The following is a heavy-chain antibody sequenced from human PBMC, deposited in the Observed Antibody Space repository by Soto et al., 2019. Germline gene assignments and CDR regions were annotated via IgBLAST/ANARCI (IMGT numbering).Heavy chain of an antibody. CDR3: TRDIFRTITTIDY. Sequence: EVQLVASGGGLVQPGRSLRLSCAASGFNFDDYAMNWVRQAPGKGLEWVSGISWNGAYIGYADSVKGRFTISRDNAKNSLTLQMISLRPEDTALYYCTRDIFRTITTIDYWGQGSLGTVSS. V-gene: IGHV3-9*01. D-gene: IGHD1-1*01. CDR2: ISWNGAYI. J-gene: IGHJ4*02. CDR1: GFNFDDYA.